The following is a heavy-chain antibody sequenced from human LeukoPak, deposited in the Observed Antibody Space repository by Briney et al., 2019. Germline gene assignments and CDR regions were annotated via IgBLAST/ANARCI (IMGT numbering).Heavy chain of an antibody. V-gene: IGHV4-34*01. CDR1: GGSFSGYY. J-gene: IGHJ3*02. Sequence: SETRSLTCAVYGGSFSGYYWSWIRQPPGKGLEWIGEINHSGSTNYNPSLKSRVTISVDTSKNQFSLKLSSVTAADTAVYYCASPKSDGYDAFDIWGQGTMVTVSS. CDR2: INHSGST. CDR3: ASPKSDGYDAFDI. D-gene: IGHD2-21*01.